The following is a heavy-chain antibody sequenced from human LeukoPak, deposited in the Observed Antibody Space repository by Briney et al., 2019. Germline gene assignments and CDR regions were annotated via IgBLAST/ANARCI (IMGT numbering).Heavy chain of an antibody. Sequence: SETLSLTCTVSGGSISSYYWSWIRQPPGKGLEWIGYIYYSGSTNYNPSLKSRVTISVDTSKNQFSLKLSSVTAADTAVYYCARASTRVYGAFDIWGQGTMVTVSS. D-gene: IGHD6-13*01. J-gene: IGHJ3*02. CDR1: GGSISSYY. CDR2: IYYSGST. CDR3: ARASTRVYGAFDI. V-gene: IGHV4-59*01.